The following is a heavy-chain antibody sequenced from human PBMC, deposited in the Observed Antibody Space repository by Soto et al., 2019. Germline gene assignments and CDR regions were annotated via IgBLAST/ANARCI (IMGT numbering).Heavy chain of an antibody. Sequence: SVKVSCKASGGTFSSYTISRVRQAPGQGLEWMGGITPIFGTADYAQKFQGRVTILADESTSTAYMELSSLRSGDTAVYYCAREGGAPGASDYWGQGTLVTVSS. CDR2: ITPIFGTA. CDR3: AREGGAPGASDY. CDR1: GGTFSSYT. J-gene: IGHJ4*02. D-gene: IGHD7-27*01. V-gene: IGHV1-69*13.